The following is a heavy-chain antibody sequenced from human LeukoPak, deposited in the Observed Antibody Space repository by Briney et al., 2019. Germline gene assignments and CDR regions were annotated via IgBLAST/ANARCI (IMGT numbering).Heavy chain of an antibody. CDR2: ISSHGNYI. CDR1: GFTFTSYS. Sequence: GGSLRLSCAGSGFTFTSYSLNWVRQAPGKGLELVSCISSHGNYIYYADSVKGRFTVSRDDATNSVFLQMNSLRAEDTGIYYCARDGQWDLTYYLDYWGQGILVTASS. J-gene: IGHJ4*02. CDR3: ARDGQWDLTYYLDY. D-gene: IGHD1-26*01. V-gene: IGHV3-21*01.